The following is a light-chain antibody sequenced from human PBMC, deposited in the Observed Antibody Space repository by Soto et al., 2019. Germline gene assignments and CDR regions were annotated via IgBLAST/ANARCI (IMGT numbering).Light chain of an antibody. V-gene: IGKV3-11*01. Sequence: EIVLTQSPVTLSLSPGERATIPCRASQSVSRYLAWYQQKPDQAPRLLIYDAFNRAIGIPARFSGSGSGTDFTLTISSLQSEDFAVYYCQHYNELPLTFGGGNKVDIK. CDR2: DAF. J-gene: IGKJ4*01. CDR3: QHYNELPLT. CDR1: QSVSRY.